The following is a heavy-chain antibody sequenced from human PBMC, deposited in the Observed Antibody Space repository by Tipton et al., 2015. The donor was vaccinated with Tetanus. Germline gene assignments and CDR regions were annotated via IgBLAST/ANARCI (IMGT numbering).Heavy chain of an antibody. D-gene: IGHD5-12*01. CDR3: ARANNDYPKKGPFDY. CDR2: VYHSGAT. CDR1: GTSISRSGHY. V-gene: IGHV4-61*08. Sequence: TLSLTCTVSGTSISRSGHYWTWIRQPPGKEPEWVGCVYHSGATNYHPSLKSRLAISADTSKNQFSLNLRSVITTDTAVYYCARANNDYPKKGPFDYWGHGILVIVSS. J-gene: IGHJ4*01.